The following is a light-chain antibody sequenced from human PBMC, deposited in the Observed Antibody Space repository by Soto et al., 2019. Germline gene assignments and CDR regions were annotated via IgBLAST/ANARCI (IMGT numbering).Light chain of an antibody. CDR2: LNTDGSH. CDR1: SGYSSYA. V-gene: IGLV4-69*01. CDR3: QTWVGTGNVV. Sequence: QSVLTQSPSASASLGASVKVTCTLSSGYSSYAIAWHQQLPEKVPRYLMKLNTDGSHSKGDGIPDRFSGSSSGAERYFIISSLQSEDEADYYCQTWVGTGNVVFGGGTKLTVL. J-gene: IGLJ2*01.